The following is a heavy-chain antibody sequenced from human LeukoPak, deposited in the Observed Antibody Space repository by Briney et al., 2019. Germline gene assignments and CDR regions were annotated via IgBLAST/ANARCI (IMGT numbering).Heavy chain of an antibody. CDR2: ISTYNGNT. J-gene: IGHJ5*02. V-gene: IGHV1-18*01. CDR3: AAMERLGELSPGP. Sequence: ASVKVSCKASGYTFTSYGISWVRQAPGQGLEWMGWISTYNGNTNYAQKLQGRVTMTEDTSTDTAYMELSSLRPEDTAVYYCAAMERLGELSPGPWGRGTLVTVSS. D-gene: IGHD3-16*02. CDR1: GYTFTSYG.